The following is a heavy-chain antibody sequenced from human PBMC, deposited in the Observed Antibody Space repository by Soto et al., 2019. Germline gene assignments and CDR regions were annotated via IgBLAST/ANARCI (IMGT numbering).Heavy chain of an antibody. CDR3: ARGQRFSDWFDP. D-gene: IGHD3-3*01. J-gene: IGHJ5*02. Sequence: SETLSVTCTVTGGAISCYYWTWIRQSDGEGLEWIGRIYSSGSTNYNPSLKSRVTISLDTSMNYFSLRLSSVTAADTAVYYCARGQRFSDWFDPWGQGTLVTVSS. CDR1: GGAISCYY. V-gene: IGHV4-4*07. CDR2: IYSSGST.